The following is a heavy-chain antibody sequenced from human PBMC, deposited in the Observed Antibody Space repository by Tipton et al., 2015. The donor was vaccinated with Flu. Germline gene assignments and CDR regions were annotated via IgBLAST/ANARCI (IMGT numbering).Heavy chain of an antibody. Sequence: QLVQSGGGLIQPGGSLRLSCAASGFSVSGNYMSWVRQAPGKGLEWVAALSHDGSSKYYADSVKGRFTISRDNSKNTLFLEMNSLRAEDSAMYYCARVRRYYDSSDEWNDAFDIWGQGTMVTVSS. V-gene: IGHV3-30*03. D-gene: IGHD3-22*01. CDR2: LSHDGSSK. CDR1: GFSVSGNY. CDR3: ARVRRYYDSSDEWNDAFDI. J-gene: IGHJ3*02.